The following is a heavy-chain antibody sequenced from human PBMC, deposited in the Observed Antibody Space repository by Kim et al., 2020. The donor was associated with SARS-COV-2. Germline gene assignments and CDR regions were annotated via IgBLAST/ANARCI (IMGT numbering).Heavy chain of an antibody. Sequence: GGSLRLSCAASGFTFGDYAMHWVRQAPGKGLEWVSGFSWNSGSIGYADSVKGRFTISRDNAKNSLYLQMNSLRAEDTALYYCAKDRREWLSYYYYYYMDVWGQGTTVTVSS. CDR2: FSWNSGSI. CDR3: AKDRREWLSYYYYYYMDV. V-gene: IGHV3-9*01. D-gene: IGHD3-3*01. J-gene: IGHJ6*03. CDR1: GFTFGDYA.